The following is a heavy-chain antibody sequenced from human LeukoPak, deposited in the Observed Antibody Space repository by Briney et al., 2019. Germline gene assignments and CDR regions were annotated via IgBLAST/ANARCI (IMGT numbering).Heavy chain of an antibody. CDR1: GYTFTSYC. V-gene: IGHV1-18*01. J-gene: IGHJ4*02. CDR3: ARDSPHYDSSGAYHY. Sequence: GASVKVSCKASGYTFTSYCISWVRQAPGQGLEWMGWISAYNGNTNYAQKLQGRVTMTTDTSTSTAYMELRSLRSDDAAVYYCARDSPHYDSSGAYHYWGQGTLVTVSS. D-gene: IGHD3-22*01. CDR2: ISAYNGNT.